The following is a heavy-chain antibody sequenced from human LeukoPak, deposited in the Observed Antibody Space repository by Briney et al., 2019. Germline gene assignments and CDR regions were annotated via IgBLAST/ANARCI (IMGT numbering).Heavy chain of an antibody. CDR2: INPNSGGT. D-gene: IGHD6-6*01. V-gene: IGHV1-2*02. J-gene: IGHJ6*04. CDR1: GYTFTDYY. Sequence: ASVKVSCKASGYTFTDYYMHWVRQAPGQGLEWMGWINPNSGGTNYAQKFQGRVTMTRDTSISTAYMELSTLRSDDTAVYYCARELAARSGPDVWGKGTTVTVSS. CDR3: ARELAARSGPDV.